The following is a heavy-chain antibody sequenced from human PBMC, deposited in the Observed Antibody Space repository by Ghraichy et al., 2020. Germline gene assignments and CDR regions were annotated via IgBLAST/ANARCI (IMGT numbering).Heavy chain of an antibody. D-gene: IGHD4-23*01. J-gene: IGHJ6*02. Sequence: GGSLRLSCVGSGFTFSGYSMNWVRQSPGKGLEWVSHISSSSRNIFYADSVKGRFTISRDNAKNSLSLQMNSLRDEDTAVYYCARASGVVSLYYYDGMDVWGQGTTVTVSS. CDR2: ISSSSRNI. V-gene: IGHV3-48*02. CDR1: GFTFSGYS. CDR3: ARASGVVSLYYYDGMDV.